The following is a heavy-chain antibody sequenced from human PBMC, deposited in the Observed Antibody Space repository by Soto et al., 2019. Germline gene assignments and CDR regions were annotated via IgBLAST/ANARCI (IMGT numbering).Heavy chain of an antibody. CDR1: GFTFSSYG. CDR2: ISYDGSNK. CDR3: AKDQGGGILYFFGYFDY. D-gene: IGHD2-8*01. J-gene: IGHJ4*02. Sequence: GGSLRLSCAASGFTFSSYGMHWVRQAPGKGLEWVAVISYDGSNKYYADSVKGRFTISRVNSKNTLYLQMNSLRAEDTAVYYCAKDQGGGILYFFGYFDYWGQGTLVTVSS. V-gene: IGHV3-30*18.